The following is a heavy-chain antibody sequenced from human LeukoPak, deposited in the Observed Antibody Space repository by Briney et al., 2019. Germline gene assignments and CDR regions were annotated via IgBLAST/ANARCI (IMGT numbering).Heavy chain of an antibody. V-gene: IGHV1-2*02. Sequence: ASVKVSCKASGYTFTGSYTHWVRQAPGQGLEWMGWINLNSGGTNYAQKFQGRVTMTRDTSISTAYMELSRLRSDDTAVYYCARSPHILTGENFDYWGQGTLVTVSS. J-gene: IGHJ4*02. D-gene: IGHD3-9*01. CDR3: ARSPHILTGENFDY. CDR1: GYTFTGSY. CDR2: INLNSGGT.